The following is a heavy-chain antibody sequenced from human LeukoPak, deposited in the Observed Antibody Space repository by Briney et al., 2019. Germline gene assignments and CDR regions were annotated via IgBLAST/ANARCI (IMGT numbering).Heavy chain of an antibody. CDR2: IYYSGTT. CDR3: ARRAAVAGTSDY. D-gene: IGHD6-19*01. Sequence: PSETLSLTCTVSGGSIGRYCWSWIRQPPGKGLEWIGHIYYSGTTNYNPSLKSRVTISVDTSKNQFSLKLTSVTAADTAVYYCARRAAVAGTSDYWGQGTLVTVSS. CDR1: GGSIGRYC. V-gene: IGHV4-59*08. J-gene: IGHJ4*02.